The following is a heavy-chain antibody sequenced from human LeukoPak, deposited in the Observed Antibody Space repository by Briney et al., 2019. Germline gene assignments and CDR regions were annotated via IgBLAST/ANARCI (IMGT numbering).Heavy chain of an antibody. CDR3: ARGEVFDY. CDR1: GGSISSSSYY. V-gene: IGHV3-23*01. J-gene: IGHJ4*02. Sequence: PSETLSLTCTVSGGSISSSSYYWGWIRQPPGKGLEWVSLISDSGGNTYYADSVKGRFTISRDNSKNTLSLRMNSLRAEDTAVYYCARGEVFDYWGQGTLVTVSS. CDR2: ISDSGGNT.